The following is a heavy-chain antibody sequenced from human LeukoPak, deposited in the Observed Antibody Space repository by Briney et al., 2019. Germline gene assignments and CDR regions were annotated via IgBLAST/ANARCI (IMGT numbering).Heavy chain of an antibody. CDR1: GGSISSYY. CDR2: IYYSGST. J-gene: IGHJ2*01. D-gene: IGHD1-26*01. Sequence: SETLSLTCTVSGGSISSYYWSWIRQPPGKGLEWIGYIYYSGSTNYNPSLKSRVTISVDTSKNQFSLKLSSVTAADTAVYYCARVPIAGATGWYFDLWGRGTLVTVSS. V-gene: IGHV4-59*01. CDR3: ARVPIAGATGWYFDL.